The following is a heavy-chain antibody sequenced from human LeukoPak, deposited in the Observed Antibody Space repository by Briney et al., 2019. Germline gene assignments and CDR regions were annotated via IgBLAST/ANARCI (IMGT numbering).Heavy chain of an antibody. Sequence: GGSLRLSCAASGFTFSSYEMNWVRQAPGKGLEWVSYISSSGSTIYYADFVKGRFTISRDNAKNSLYLQMNSLRAEDTAVYYCASLQPPAGYSSSWGQGTLVTVSS. D-gene: IGHD6-13*01. V-gene: IGHV3-48*03. CDR1: GFTFSSYE. CDR2: ISSSGSTI. CDR3: ASLQPPAGYSSS. J-gene: IGHJ4*02.